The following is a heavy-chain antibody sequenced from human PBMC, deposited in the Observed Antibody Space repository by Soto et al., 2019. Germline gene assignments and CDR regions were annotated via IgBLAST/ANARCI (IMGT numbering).Heavy chain of an antibody. J-gene: IGHJ5*02. CDR2: IYYSGST. Sequence: SETLSLTXTVSGGSISSGGYYWSWIRQHPGKGLEWIGYIYYSGSTYYNPSLKSRVTISVDTSKNQFSLKLSSVTAADTAVYYCARDYLDCSSTSCYNWFDPWGQGTLVTVSS. D-gene: IGHD2-2*01. CDR3: ARDYLDCSSTSCYNWFDP. V-gene: IGHV4-31*02. CDR1: GGSISSGGYY.